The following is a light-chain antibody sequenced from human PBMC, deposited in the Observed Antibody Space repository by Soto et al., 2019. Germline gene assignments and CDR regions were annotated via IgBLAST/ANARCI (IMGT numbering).Light chain of an antibody. CDR1: SEDVGGYTY. V-gene: IGLV2-14*01. CDR3: SSYTSSNTLV. J-gene: IGLJ1*01. Sequence: QSVLTQPASVSGSPGQSITMSCSGTSEDVGGYTYVSWYQHHPGKAPKLLIYEVTNRPSGLSDRFSGSKSGNTASLTISGLPAEDEDDYYCSSYTSSNTLVFGTGTKLTVL. CDR2: EVT.